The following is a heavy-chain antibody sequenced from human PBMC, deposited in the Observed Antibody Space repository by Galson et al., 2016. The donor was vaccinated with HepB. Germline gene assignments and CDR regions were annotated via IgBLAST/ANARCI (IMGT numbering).Heavy chain of an antibody. CDR3: ASSDFWSGSIDY. CDR1: GGSVSSGGYS. CDR2: IYHRGGT. J-gene: IGHJ4*02. Sequence: TLSLTCAVSGGSVSSGGYSWSWIRQPPGKGLEWIGYIYHRGGTYYNPSLKGRVTMSVDRSKNQFSLNLNSVTAADTAVYYCASSDFWSGSIDYWGQGTLVTVSS. D-gene: IGHD3-3*01. V-gene: IGHV4-30-2*01.